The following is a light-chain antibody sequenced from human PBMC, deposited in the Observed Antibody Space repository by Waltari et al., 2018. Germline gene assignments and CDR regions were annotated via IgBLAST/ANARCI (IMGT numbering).Light chain of an antibody. Sequence: EIVMTQSPATLSVSPGERATLSCRASQSVSSNLAWYQQKPGQAPRLLIYGASTRATGIPARFSGSGSGTEFTLTITSLEAEDFAVYFCQQGSILPLTFGGGTRVEIK. V-gene: IGKV3-15*01. J-gene: IGKJ4*01. CDR1: QSVSSN. CDR2: GAS. CDR3: QQGSILPLT.